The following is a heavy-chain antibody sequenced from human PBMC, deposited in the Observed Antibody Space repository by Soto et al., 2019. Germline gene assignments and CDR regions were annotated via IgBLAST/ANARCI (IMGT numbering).Heavy chain of an antibody. CDR3: ARGRISDFWSGYYRAPFDY. V-gene: IGHV4-34*01. CDR2: SNHSGST. J-gene: IGHJ4*02. Sequence: QVQLQQWGAGLLKPSETLSLTCAVYGGSFSGYYWSWIRQPPGKGLEWIGESNHSGSTNYNPSHKSQVPKSVDTYKTQFSLRLSSVTAADTAVYYCARGRISDFWSGYYRAPFDYWGQGTLVTVSS. D-gene: IGHD3-3*01. CDR1: GGSFSGYY.